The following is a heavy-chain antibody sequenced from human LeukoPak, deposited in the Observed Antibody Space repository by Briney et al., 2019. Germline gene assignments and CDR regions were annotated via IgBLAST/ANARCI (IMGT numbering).Heavy chain of an antibody. J-gene: IGHJ5*02. Sequence: GGSLRLSCAPSGFTFSRHGMHWVRQAPGKGLEWVSVIYSGGSTYYADSVKGRFTISRDNSKNTLYLQMNSLRAEDTAVYYCARVSRVITNWFDPWGQGTLVTVSS. CDR3: ARVSRVITNWFDP. D-gene: IGHD2/OR15-2a*01. CDR2: IYSGGST. V-gene: IGHV3-53*01. CDR1: GFTFSRHG.